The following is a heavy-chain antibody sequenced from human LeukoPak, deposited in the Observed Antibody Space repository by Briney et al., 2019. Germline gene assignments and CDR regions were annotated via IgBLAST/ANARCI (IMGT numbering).Heavy chain of an antibody. Sequence: GGSLRLSCAASGFTFSNYAMSWVRQAPGKGLEWVSTISGSGGSTYSADSVKGRFTISRDNAKNSLYLQMNSLRAEDTAVYYCARDGGIAAADYYFDCWGQGTLVTVSS. CDR1: GFTFSNYA. CDR2: ISGSGGST. J-gene: IGHJ4*02. V-gene: IGHV3-23*01. D-gene: IGHD6-13*01. CDR3: ARDGGIAAADYYFDC.